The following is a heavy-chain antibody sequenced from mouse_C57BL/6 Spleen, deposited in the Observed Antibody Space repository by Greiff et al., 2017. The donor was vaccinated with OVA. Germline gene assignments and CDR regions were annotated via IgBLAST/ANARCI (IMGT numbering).Heavy chain of an antibody. V-gene: IGHV1-18*01. CDR1: GYTFTDYN. Sequence: DVKLQESGPELVKPGASVKIPCKASGYTFTDYNMDWVKQSHGKSLEWIGDINPNNGGTIYNQKFKGKATLTVDKSSSTAYMELRSLTSEDTAVYYCARRGPLYYDYGAWFAYWGHGTLVTVSA. CDR2: INPNNGGT. D-gene: IGHD2-4*01. J-gene: IGHJ3*01. CDR3: ARRGPLYYDYGAWFAY.